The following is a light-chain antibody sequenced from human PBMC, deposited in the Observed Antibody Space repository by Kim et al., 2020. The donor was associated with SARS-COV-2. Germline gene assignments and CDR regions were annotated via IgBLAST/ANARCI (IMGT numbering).Light chain of an antibody. V-gene: IGKV1-5*01. CDR2: DAS. CDR3: QQYNAYRT. J-gene: IGKJ1*01. Sequence: GDRVTITCRASQSITGWLAWYQQKPGKAPQLLIYDASNWESGVPSRFSGSGSGTEFTLTISSLQPDDFATYYCQQYNAYRTFGQGTKVDIK. CDR1: QSITGW.